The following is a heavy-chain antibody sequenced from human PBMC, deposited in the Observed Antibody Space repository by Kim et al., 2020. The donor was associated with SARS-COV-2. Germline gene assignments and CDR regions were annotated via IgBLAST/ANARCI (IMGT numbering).Heavy chain of an antibody. CDR1: GFTFSDYY. V-gene: IGHV3-11*06. J-gene: IGHJ4*02. CDR3: ARVGLQLWLTASLDY. D-gene: IGHD5-18*01. CDR2: ISSSSSYT. Sequence: GGSLRLSCAASGFTFSDYYMSWIRQAPGKGLEWVSYISSSSSYTNYADSVKGRFTISRDNAKNSLYLQMNSLRAEDTAVYYCARVGLQLWLTASLDYWGQGTLVTVSS.